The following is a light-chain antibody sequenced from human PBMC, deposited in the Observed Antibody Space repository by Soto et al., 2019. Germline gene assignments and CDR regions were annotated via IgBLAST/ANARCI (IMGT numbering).Light chain of an antibody. CDR3: HQYNKWPPIT. CDR1: HSVSID. V-gene: IGKV3-15*01. CDR2: GAS. Sequence: EIGMSQSAATLCVSTGERTTLSCRASHSVSIDLAWYQQKPGQSPRLLIFGASTRATGIPARFSGSGSGTEFTLTISNLQSEDFAVYYCHQYNKWPPITFGQGTRLEI. J-gene: IGKJ5*01.